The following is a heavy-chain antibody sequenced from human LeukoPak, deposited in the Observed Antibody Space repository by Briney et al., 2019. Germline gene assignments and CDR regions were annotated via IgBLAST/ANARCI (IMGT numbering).Heavy chain of an antibody. J-gene: IGHJ4*02. CDR1: GFIFSNYS. CDR2: ISRSSSDQ. D-gene: IGHD6-19*01. CDR3: ARVGKNGWDSDH. V-gene: IGHV3-21*01. Sequence: PGGSLRLSCTASGFIFSNYSMNWVRQAPGKGLEWVSSISRSSSDQYYAESVKGRFTISRDNAKNSLYLQMDTLRAEDTAVYYCARVGKNGWDSDHWGQGTLVTVSS.